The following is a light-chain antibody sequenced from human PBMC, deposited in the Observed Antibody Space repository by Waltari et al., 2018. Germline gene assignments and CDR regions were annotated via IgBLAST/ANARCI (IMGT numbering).Light chain of an antibody. CDR2: AAS. V-gene: IGKV1-39*01. J-gene: IGKJ1*01. Sequence: DIQLTQSPSSLSASVGDRVTISCRASQTIRNYLNWYQQDPGKAPKILIYAASSLQSGVPSRFSGGGFGTDFTLTISSLQPEDFATYYCQQSYSTPRSFGQGTKVEIK. CDR3: QQSYSTPRS. CDR1: QTIRNY.